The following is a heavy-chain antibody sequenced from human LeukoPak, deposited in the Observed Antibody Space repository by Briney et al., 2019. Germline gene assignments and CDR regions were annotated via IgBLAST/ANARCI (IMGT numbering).Heavy chain of an antibody. CDR2: INSDGSST. D-gene: IGHD5-18*01. V-gene: IGHV3-74*01. CDR1: GFTFSSYW. Sequence: GGSLRLSCAASGFTFSSYWMHWVRQAPGKGLVWVSCINSDGSSTSYADSVKGRFTISRDNAKNTLYLQMNSLRAEDTAVYYCARDTAMANYYYYGMDVWGQGTTVTVSS. J-gene: IGHJ6*02. CDR3: ARDTAMANYYYYGMDV.